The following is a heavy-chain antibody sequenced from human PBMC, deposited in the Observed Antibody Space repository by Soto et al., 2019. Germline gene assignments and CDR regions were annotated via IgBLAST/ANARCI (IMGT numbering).Heavy chain of an antibody. Sequence: GGSLRLSCAAFGFDFNKYAMTWVRQAPGKGLQWVSSITSNGDSTCYADSVKGRFTTSRDNSKNTLYLQMNSLRADDTAVFYCAKDSPSYTTSPFYFDSWGQGTLVTVSS. V-gene: IGHV3-23*01. CDR2: ITSNGDST. J-gene: IGHJ4*02. CDR3: AKDSPSYTTSPFYFDS. D-gene: IGHD2-2*02. CDR1: GFDFNKYA.